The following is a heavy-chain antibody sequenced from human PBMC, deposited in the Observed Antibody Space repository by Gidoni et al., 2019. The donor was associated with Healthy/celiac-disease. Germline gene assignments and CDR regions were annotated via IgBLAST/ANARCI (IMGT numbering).Heavy chain of an antibody. Sequence: QVQFVQSGAEVQERGSSVKVSCKAAGGTFSSYAISWVRQAPGQGLGWMGGFIPICGTANYAQKFQGRVTITADESTSTAYMELSSLRSEDTAVYYCARTYDSSGYSPYYFYYWGQGTLVTVSS. D-gene: IGHD3-22*01. CDR3: ARTYDSSGYSPYYFYY. CDR2: FIPICGTA. CDR1: GGTFSSYA. J-gene: IGHJ4*02. V-gene: IGHV1-69*01.